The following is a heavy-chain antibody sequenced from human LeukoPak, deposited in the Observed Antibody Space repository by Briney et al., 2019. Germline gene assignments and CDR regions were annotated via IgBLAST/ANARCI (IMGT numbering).Heavy chain of an antibody. CDR1: GYTFTSYG. D-gene: IGHD3-3*01. CDR2: ISVYKGNT. CDR3: ARDFWSGYYPPRWFDP. Sequence: ASVTVSCKASGYTFTSYGITWVRLAPGQGLEWMGWISVYKGNTNYAQNLQGRVTMTTDTPTSTAYMELRSLRSDDTAVYYCARDFWSGYYPPRWFDPWGQGALITVSS. V-gene: IGHV1-18*01. J-gene: IGHJ5*02.